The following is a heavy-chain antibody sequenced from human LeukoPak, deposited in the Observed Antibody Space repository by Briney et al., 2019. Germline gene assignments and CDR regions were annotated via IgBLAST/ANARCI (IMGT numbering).Heavy chain of an antibody. CDR1: GFTFSNYR. CDR2: ISSDGSST. D-gene: IGHD6-13*01. J-gene: IGHJ4*02. Sequence: GGSLRLSCAASGFTFSNYRLHWVRQAPGKGLVWVSRISSDGSSTSYADSVKGRFSISRENAKNTLYLQMNSLRAEDTAVYYCARDALGLSYWGQGTLVTVSS. V-gene: IGHV3-74*01. CDR3: ARDALGLSY.